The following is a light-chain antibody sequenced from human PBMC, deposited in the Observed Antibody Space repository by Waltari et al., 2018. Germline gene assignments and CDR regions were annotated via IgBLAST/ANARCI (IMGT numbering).Light chain of an antibody. V-gene: IGLV2-23*02. J-gene: IGLJ1*01. Sequence: QSALTQPASVSGSPGQSITISCTAVNSNVDILHLVSWYQHHPGRNPRLLVYEISQRPAGISNPSTGSKSGNTASLTISGLQPEDEADYFCCSFAGYGIYVFGSGTQVSVL. CDR3: CSFAGYGIYV. CDR2: EIS. CDR1: NSNVDILHL.